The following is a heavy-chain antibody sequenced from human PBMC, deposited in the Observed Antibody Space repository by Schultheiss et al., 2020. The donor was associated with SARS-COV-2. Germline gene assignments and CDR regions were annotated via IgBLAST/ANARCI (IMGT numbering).Heavy chain of an antibody. V-gene: IGHV3-9*01. CDR3: AREAAAGHFDY. CDR2: ISWNSGSI. Sequence: GGSLRLSCAASGFTFDDYAMHWDRQAPGKGLEWVSGISWNSGSIGYADSVKGRFTISRDNAKNSLYLQMNSLRAEDTAVYYCAREAAAGHFDYWGQGTLVTVSS. D-gene: IGHD6-25*01. J-gene: IGHJ4*02. CDR1: GFTFDDYA.